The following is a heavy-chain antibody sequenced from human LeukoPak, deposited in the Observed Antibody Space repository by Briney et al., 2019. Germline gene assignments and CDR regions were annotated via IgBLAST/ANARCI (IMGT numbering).Heavy chain of an antibody. CDR2: ISSSGTI. D-gene: IGHD5-12*01. CDR1: GFTFSSYE. CDR3: ARDSRLARGYENDY. J-gene: IGHJ4*02. Sequence: GGSLRLSCAASGFTFSSYEMNWVRQAPGKGLEWVSYISSSGTIYYADSVKGRFTISRDNAKNSLYLQMNSLRAEDTAVYYCARDSRLARGYENDYWGQGTLVTVSS. V-gene: IGHV3-48*03.